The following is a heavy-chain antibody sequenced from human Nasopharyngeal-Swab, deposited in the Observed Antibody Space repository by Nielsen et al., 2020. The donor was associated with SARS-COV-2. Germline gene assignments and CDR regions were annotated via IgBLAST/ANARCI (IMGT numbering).Heavy chain of an antibody. J-gene: IGHJ6*02. Sequence: SQTLSLTCAVYGGSFSGYYWSRIRQPPGKGLEWIGEINHSGSTNYNPSLKSRVTISVDTSKNQFSLKLSSVTAADTAVYYCARTDIVVVPAATTPRKDGMDVWGQGTTVTVSS. D-gene: IGHD2-2*01. V-gene: IGHV4-34*01. CDR1: GGSFSGYY. CDR3: ARTDIVVVPAATTPRKDGMDV. CDR2: INHSGST.